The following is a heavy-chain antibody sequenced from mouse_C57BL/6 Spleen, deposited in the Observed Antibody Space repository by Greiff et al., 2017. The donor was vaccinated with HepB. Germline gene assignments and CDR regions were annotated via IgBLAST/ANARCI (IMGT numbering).Heavy chain of an antibody. CDR3: ARTVGYFDV. CDR2: ISGGGGNT. CDR1: GFTFSSYT. D-gene: IGHD1-1*01. V-gene: IGHV5-9*01. Sequence: EVQLMESGGGLVKPGGSLKLSCAASGFTFSSYTMSWVRQTPEKRLEWVATISGGGGNTYYPDSVKGRFTISRDNAKNTLYLQMSSLRSEDTALYYCARTVGYFDVWGTGTTVTVSS. J-gene: IGHJ1*03.